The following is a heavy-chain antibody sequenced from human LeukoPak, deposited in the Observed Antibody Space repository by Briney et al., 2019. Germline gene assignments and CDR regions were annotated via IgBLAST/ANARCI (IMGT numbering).Heavy chain of an antibody. CDR2: ISAYNGNT. D-gene: IGHD1-26*01. Sequence: GASVKVSCKASGYTFTSYGISWVRQAPGQGLEWMGWISAYNGNTNYAQKFQGRVTMTTDTSTSTGYMELRSLRSDDTAVFYCARDLKRTVGATTASDYWGQGTLVSVSS. J-gene: IGHJ4*02. CDR1: GYTFTSYG. V-gene: IGHV1-18*01. CDR3: ARDLKRTVGATTASDY.